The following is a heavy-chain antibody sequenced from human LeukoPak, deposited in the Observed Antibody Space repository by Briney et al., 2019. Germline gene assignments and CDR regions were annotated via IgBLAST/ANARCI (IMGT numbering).Heavy chain of an antibody. V-gene: IGHV1-2*02. CDR2: INPNSGGT. D-gene: IGHD4-17*01. CDR1: GYTFTGYY. CDR3: ARADYGEDSTFDY. Sequence: ASVKVPCKASGYTFTGYYMHWVRQAPGQGLEWMGWINPNSGGTNYAQKFQGRVTMTRDTSISTAYMELSRLRSDDTAVYYCARADYGEDSTFDYWGQGTLVTVSS. J-gene: IGHJ4*02.